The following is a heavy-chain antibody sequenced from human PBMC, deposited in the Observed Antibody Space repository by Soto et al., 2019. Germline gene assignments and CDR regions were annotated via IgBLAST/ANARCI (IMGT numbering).Heavy chain of an antibody. J-gene: IGHJ5*02. V-gene: IGHV1-18*01. CDR1: GYTFTTYG. CDR2: ISPHNGNT. D-gene: IGHD4-4*01. Sequence: GASVKVSCKASGYTFTTYGITWVRQAPGQGLEWMGWISPHNGNTKQAQKLQDRITMTTDKSTNTAYMELSSLRSDDTAVYYCAFTDWFDPWGQGALVTVSS. CDR3: AFTDWFDP.